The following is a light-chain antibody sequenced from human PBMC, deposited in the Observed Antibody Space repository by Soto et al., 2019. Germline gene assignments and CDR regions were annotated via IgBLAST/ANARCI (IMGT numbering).Light chain of an antibody. Sequence: QSVLTQPPSASGTPVQGVTISCSGSTSNIGSNYVYWYQQLPGTAPKLRIYRNNQRPSGVPDRFSGSKSGTSASLSISGLRSDDEADYFCATWDESLNGFYVFGTGTKVTVL. J-gene: IGLJ1*01. CDR2: RNN. CDR1: TSNIGSNY. CDR3: ATWDESLNGFYV. V-gene: IGLV1-47*01.